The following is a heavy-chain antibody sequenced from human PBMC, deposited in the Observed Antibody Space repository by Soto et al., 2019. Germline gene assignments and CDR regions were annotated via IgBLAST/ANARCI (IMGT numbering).Heavy chain of an antibody. Sequence: PGGSLRLSCAASGFTFSSYAMSWVRQAPGKGLEWVSAISGSGGSTYCADSVKGRFTISRDNSKNTLYLQMNSLGAEDTAVYYCAKGGLRYFDWLSTPYYYYGMDVWGQGTTVTVSS. CDR3: AKGGLRYFDWLSTPYYYYGMDV. V-gene: IGHV3-23*01. CDR1: GFTFSSYA. J-gene: IGHJ6*02. CDR2: ISGSGGST. D-gene: IGHD3-9*01.